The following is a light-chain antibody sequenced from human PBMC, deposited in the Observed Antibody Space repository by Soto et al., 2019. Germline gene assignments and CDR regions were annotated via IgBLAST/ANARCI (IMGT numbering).Light chain of an antibody. Sequence: EIVMTQSPATLSVSPGERATLSCRASQTVNINLAWYQQKPGQAPRLLISGASTRATGIPARFSGSGSGTEFTLTISSLQSEDFAVYYCQHYNNWPRTFGQGTKVEIK. CDR3: QHYNNWPRT. CDR1: QTVNIN. CDR2: GAS. J-gene: IGKJ1*01. V-gene: IGKV3-15*01.